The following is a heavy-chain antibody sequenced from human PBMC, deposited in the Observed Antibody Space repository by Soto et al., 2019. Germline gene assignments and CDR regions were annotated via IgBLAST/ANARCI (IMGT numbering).Heavy chain of an antibody. D-gene: IGHD2-21*02. CDR3: AREDPSGVTPLPHWFDP. Sequence: GGSLRLSCAASGFTFSDSYMSWIRQAPGKGLEWISYITFSGNTVYYADSLKGRFTISRDNAKNSLYLQMNRLRADDTAVYYCAREDPSGVTPLPHWFDPWGQGTLVTVSS. J-gene: IGHJ5*02. V-gene: IGHV3-11*01. CDR2: ITFSGNTV. CDR1: GFTFSDSY.